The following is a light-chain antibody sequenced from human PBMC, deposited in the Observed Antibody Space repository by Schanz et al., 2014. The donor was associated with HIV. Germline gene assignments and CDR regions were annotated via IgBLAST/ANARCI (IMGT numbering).Light chain of an antibody. V-gene: IGKV2-28*01. CDR2: LGS. CDR3: MQPLQTPRFT. Sequence: DVVMTQSPLSLSVTPGEPASISCRSSQSLLHESGQNFLDWYVQKPGQSPQLLIYLGSNRASGVPDRFSASGSGTDFTLKISRVEAEDVGVYYCMQPLQTPRFTFGPGTKVDIK. CDR1: QSLLHESGQNF. J-gene: IGKJ3*01.